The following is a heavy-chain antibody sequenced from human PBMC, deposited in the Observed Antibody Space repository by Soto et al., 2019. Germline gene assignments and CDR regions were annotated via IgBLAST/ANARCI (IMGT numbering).Heavy chain of an antibody. CDR3: ARDNGRPQLGGNYYYITDV. V-gene: IGHV1-69*12. CDR2: IIPLFRTP. CDR1: GGTFSSYA. J-gene: IGHJ6*02. D-gene: IGHD3-3*02. Sequence: QVQLVQSGAEVKEPGSSVKVSCQASGGTFSSYALSWVRQAPGQGLEWMGAIIPLFRTPDYAPKFQGRVTITADESTSRAYMELSSLRSEDTAIYYCARDNGRPQLGGNYYYITDVWGQGTTITVSS.